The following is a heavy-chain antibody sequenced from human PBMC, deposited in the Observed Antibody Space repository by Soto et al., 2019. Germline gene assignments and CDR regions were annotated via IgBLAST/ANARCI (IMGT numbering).Heavy chain of an antibody. J-gene: IGHJ3*01. CDR1: GFSLTTYGVG. D-gene: IGHD1-1*01. Sequence: QITLKESGPTLVKPTQTLTLTCSFSGFSLTTYGVGVGWVRQPPGKALEWLAFTYWDDDNRYNPSLKSRLSTTKDTSKNQVVLTMTNMDPADTATYXXAHRVTLMSTWNFGAFDFWGQGTLVTV. CDR2: TYWDDDN. V-gene: IGHV2-5*02. CDR3: AHRVTLMSTWNFGAFDF.